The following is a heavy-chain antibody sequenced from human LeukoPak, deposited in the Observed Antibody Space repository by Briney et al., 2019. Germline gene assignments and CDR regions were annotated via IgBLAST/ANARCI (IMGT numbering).Heavy chain of an antibody. J-gene: IGHJ4*01. CDR2: INHSGIT. V-gene: IGHV4-34*01. Sequence: SETLSLTCAVYGGSYSGYYWSWIRQPPEKGLDWIAEINHSGITNYNPSFKSRLTISVATYKNHFSLKLSSATAADTAVYYCARVSGRWLQTRYYFDYWGQGTLVTVSS. CDR3: ARVSGRWLQTRYYFDY. D-gene: IGHD5-24*01. CDR1: GGSYSGYY.